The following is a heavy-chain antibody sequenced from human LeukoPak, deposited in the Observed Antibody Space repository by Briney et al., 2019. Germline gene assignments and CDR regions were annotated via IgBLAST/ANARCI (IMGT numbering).Heavy chain of an antibody. CDR2: ISWNSGSI. J-gene: IGHJ3*02. V-gene: IGHV3-9*03. D-gene: IGHD6-19*01. CDR3: AKGDSSGWFGGDAFDI. Sequence: GGSLRLSCAASGFTFDDYAMHWVRQAPGKGLEWVSGISWNSGSIGYADSVKGRFTISRDNAKNSLYLQMNSLRAEGMALYYCAKGDSSGWFGGDAFDIWGQGTMVTVSS. CDR1: GFTFDDYA.